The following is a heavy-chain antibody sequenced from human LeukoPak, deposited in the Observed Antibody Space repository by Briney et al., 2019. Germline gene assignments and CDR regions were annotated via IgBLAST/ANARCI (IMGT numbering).Heavy chain of an antibody. V-gene: IGHV4-59*01. CDR1: GDSISSYY. Sequence: SQTLSLTCTVSGDSISSYYWSWIRQPPGKRLEWFGRVYYSRSTNYNPSLKSRVTVSVDTSKNQFSLKLSSVTAADTAVYYCARLNYYSYYYYGMDVWGQGTTVTVSS. CDR3: ARLNYYSYYYYGMDV. CDR2: VYYSRST. J-gene: IGHJ6*02. D-gene: IGHD3-10*01.